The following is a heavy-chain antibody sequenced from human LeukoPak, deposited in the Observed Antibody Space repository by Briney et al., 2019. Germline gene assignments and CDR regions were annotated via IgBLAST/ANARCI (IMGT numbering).Heavy chain of an antibody. CDR3: ARGMGFWSGRKRDYYMDV. CDR2: INPSGGST. D-gene: IGHD3-3*01. CDR1: GYTFTSYY. Sequence: ASVKVSCKASGYTFTSYYMHWVRQAPRQGLEWMGIINPSGGSTSYAKKFQGRVTMTRDTSTSTVYMELSSLRSEDTAVYYCARGMGFWSGRKRDYYMDVWGKGTTVTVSS. V-gene: IGHV1-46*03. J-gene: IGHJ6*03.